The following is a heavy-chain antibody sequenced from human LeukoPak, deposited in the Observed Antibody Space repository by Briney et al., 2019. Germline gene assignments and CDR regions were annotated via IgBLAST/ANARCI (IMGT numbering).Heavy chain of an antibody. D-gene: IGHD3-22*01. V-gene: IGHV4-39*07. Sequence: SETLSLTCTVSGGSISSSNYYWGWVRQPPGKGLEWIGNIFYSGSTYYSPSLKSRVTISLDTSRNQFSLKLNSVTAADTAVYYCARVGYYDSSGYYYDYYYYYMDVWGKGTTVTVSS. CDR3: ARVGYYDSSGYYYDYYYYYMDV. CDR2: IFYSGST. J-gene: IGHJ6*03. CDR1: GGSISSSNYY.